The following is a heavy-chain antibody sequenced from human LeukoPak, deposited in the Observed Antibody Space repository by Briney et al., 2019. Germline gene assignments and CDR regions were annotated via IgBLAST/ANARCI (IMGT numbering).Heavy chain of an antibody. Sequence: GGSLRLSCAASGFILSNYNMHWVRQASGKGLEWVAFIRYDGTNEYYADSVKGRFTISRDNSKNTLYLQMNSLRAEDTAVYYCAKDIRVVSYFDYWGQGTLVTVSS. CDR2: IRYDGTNE. CDR1: GFILSNYN. V-gene: IGHV3-30*02. D-gene: IGHD2-8*02. J-gene: IGHJ4*02. CDR3: AKDIRVVSYFDY.